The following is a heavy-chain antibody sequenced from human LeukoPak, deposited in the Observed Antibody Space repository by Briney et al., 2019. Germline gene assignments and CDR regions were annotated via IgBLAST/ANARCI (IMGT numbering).Heavy chain of an antibody. CDR1: GGSISGYY. Sequence: SETLSLTCSVSGGSISGYYWSWIRHPPGKGLEWIGYIYYSGSTNYNPSLTSRVTMSVDTSKNQFSLKLSSVTAADTAVYYCARYGLAYTYDFWGQGTLVTVSS. V-gene: IGHV4-59*01. J-gene: IGHJ4*02. D-gene: IGHD3-16*01. CDR3: ARYGLAYTYDF. CDR2: IYYSGST.